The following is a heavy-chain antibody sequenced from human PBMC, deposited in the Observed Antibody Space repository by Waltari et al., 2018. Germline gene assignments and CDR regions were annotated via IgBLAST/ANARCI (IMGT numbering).Heavy chain of an antibody. J-gene: IGHJ3*02. CDR1: GGSISSGGYS. CDR3: ARDYGGHAFDI. CDR2: IAPSEST. V-gene: IGHV4-30-2*01. Sequence: QLQLQESGSGLVKPSQTLSLTCAVSGGSISSGGYSWSWIRQPPGKGLEWIGYIAPSESTYYNPSLKRRVTVSVDRSKNQFSLKLTSVTAADTAVYYCARDYGGHAFDIWGQGTMVTVSS. D-gene: IGHD4-17*01.